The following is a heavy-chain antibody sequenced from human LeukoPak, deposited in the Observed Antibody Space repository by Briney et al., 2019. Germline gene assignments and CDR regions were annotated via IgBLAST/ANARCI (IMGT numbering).Heavy chain of an antibody. CDR2: IYYSGST. J-gene: IGHJ5*02. Sequence: SETLSLTCTVSGGSISNANYYWSWIRQPPGKGLEWIGYIYYSGSTYYNPSLKSRVTISVDTSKNQFSPKLSSVTAADTAVYYCARETLTTSRWFGPWGQGTLVTVSS. D-gene: IGHD4-17*01. CDR3: ARETLTTSRWFGP. V-gene: IGHV4-30-4*01. CDR1: GGSISNANYY.